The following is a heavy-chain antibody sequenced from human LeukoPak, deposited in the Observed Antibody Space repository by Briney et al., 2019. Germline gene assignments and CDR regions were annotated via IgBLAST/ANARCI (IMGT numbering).Heavy chain of an antibody. J-gene: IGHJ4*02. CDR1: GGSISSSSYY. Sequence: PSETLSLTCTVSGGSISSSSYYWGWIRQPPGKGLEWIGSIYYSGSTNYNPSLKSRVTISVDTSKNQFSLKLSSVTAADTAVYYCARDTWFGAGRTFDYWGQGTLVTVSS. CDR3: ARDTWFGAGRTFDY. V-gene: IGHV4-39*07. CDR2: IYYSGST. D-gene: IGHD3-10*01.